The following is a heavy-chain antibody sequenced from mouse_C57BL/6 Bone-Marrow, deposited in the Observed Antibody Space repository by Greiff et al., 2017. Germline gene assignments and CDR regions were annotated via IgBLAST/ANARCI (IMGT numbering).Heavy chain of an antibody. CDR1: GFTFSDYY. V-gene: IGHV5-12*01. CDR2: ISNGGGST. D-gene: IGHD1-1*01. CDR3: ARHRVRSFFDY. J-gene: IGHJ2*01. Sequence: EVKLMESGGGLVQPGGSLKLSCAASGFTFSDYYMYWVRQTPEKRLEWVAYISNGGGSTYYPDTVKGRFTISRDNAKNTLYLQMSRLKSEDTAMYYCARHRVRSFFDYWGQGTTLTVSS.